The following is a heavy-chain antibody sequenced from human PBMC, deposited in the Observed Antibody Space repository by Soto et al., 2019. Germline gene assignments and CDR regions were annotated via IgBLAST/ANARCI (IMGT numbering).Heavy chain of an antibody. CDR1: GGSISSYY. D-gene: IGHD3-10*02. CDR2: IFYSGST. J-gene: IGHJ5*01. CDR3: ASMIGDPVLSFDS. V-gene: IGHV4-59*01. Sequence: QVQLQESGPGLVKPSETLSLTCTVSGGSISSYYWSWIRQPPGKGLEWIGFIFYSGSTSYNPSLKSRVTISIGTSEYQFSLTLNSVTAADTAVYYCASMIGDPVLSFDSWGQGTLVAVSS.